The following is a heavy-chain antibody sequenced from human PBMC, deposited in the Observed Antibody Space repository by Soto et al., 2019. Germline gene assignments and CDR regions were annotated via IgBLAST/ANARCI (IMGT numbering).Heavy chain of an antibody. CDR3: SRATQGELHSDY. V-gene: IGHV1-69*02. CDR1: GGPFSSYT. Sequence: QVQLLQSGAEVKKPGSSVKVSCKASGGPFSSYTISWVRQAPGQGLEWMGRIIPILGIANYAQKFQGRVTITADKSTSTAYMELSSLSSEDTDVYYCSRATQGELHSDYWGQGTLVTVSS. J-gene: IGHJ4*02. D-gene: IGHD1-1*01. CDR2: IIPILGIA.